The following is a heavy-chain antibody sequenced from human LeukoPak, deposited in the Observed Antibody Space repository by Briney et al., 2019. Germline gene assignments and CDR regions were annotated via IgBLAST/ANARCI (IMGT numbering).Heavy chain of an antibody. Sequence: ASVKVSCKASGYTFTSYAMHWVRQAPGQRLEWMGWINAGNANTKYSREFQGRVTITRDTSTSTAYMELRSLRSDDTAVYYCARGRIVVVPAALDVWGKGTTVTVSS. CDR2: INAGNANT. D-gene: IGHD2-2*01. CDR1: GYTFTSYA. J-gene: IGHJ6*04. CDR3: ARGRIVVVPAALDV. V-gene: IGHV1-3*01.